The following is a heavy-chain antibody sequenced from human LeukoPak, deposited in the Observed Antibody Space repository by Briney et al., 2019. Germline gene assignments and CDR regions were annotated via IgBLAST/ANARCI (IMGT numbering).Heavy chain of an antibody. J-gene: IGHJ4*02. CDR2: ISGSGGST. D-gene: IGHD3-3*01. CDR3: AKSYDFWSGYYLYHFDN. V-gene: IGHV3-23*01. Sequence: GGSLRLSCAASGFTFSSYAMSWVRQAPGKGLEWVSAISGSGGSTYYADSVKGRFTISRDNSKNTLYLEMNSLRAEDAAVYYCAKSYDFWSGYYLYHFDNWGQGTLVTVSS. CDR1: GFTFSSYA.